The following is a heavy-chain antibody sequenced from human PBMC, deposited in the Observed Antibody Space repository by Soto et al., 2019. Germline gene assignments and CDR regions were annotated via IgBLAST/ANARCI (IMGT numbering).Heavy chain of an antibody. Sequence: PGGSLRLSCAASGFSFSMYSMNWVRQAPGKGLEWVSYISSNSATIYDTDSGRGRFTISRDNAKNSLYLQMNSLRDEYTAVYYCAREVILGTRIFDYWGQLTLVTVSS. CDR2: ISSNSATI. CDR1: GFSFSMYS. V-gene: IGHV3-48*02. D-gene: IGHD1-7*01. J-gene: IGHJ4*02. CDR3: AREVILGTRIFDY.